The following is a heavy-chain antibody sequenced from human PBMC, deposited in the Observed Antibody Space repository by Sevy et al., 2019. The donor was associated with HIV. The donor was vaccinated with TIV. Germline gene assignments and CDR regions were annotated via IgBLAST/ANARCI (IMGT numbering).Heavy chain of an antibody. J-gene: IGHJ4*02. CDR3: ARGWDIVVVPAAPNFDY. Sequence: SETLSLTCAVYGGSFSGYYWSWIRQPPGKGLEWIGEINHSGSTNYNPSLKSRVTISVDTSKNQFSLKLSSVTAADTAVYYCARGWDIVVVPAAPNFDYWGQGTLVTVSS. D-gene: IGHD2-2*01. V-gene: IGHV4-34*01. CDR1: GGSFSGYY. CDR2: INHSGST.